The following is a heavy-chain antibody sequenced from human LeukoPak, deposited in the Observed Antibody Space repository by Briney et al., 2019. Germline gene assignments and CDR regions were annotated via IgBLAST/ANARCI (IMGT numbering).Heavy chain of an antibody. CDR2: ISGDGRDI. CDR1: AFTLSSYG. Sequence: GGSLRLSCAASAFTLSSYGMSWVRQAPGKGLEWVSAISGDGRDIFYADAVKGRFTNSRDNSKNTLYLQMNSLRDEDTALYYCAIHGGGTIRIEAFDVWGQGTMVTISS. J-gene: IGHJ3*01. V-gene: IGHV3-23*01. D-gene: IGHD3-3*01. CDR3: AIHGGGTIRIEAFDV.